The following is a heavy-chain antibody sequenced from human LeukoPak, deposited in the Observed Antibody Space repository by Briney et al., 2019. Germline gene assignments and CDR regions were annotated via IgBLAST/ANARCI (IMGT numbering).Heavy chain of an antibody. CDR2: ISWNSGSI. CDR1: GLTFDDYA. V-gene: IGHV3-9*01. CDR3: AKGRQYYYMDV. J-gene: IGHJ6*03. Sequence: GRSLRLSCAASGLTFDDYAMHWVRQAPGKGLEWVSGISWNSGSIGYADSVKGRFTISRDNAKNSLYLQMNSLRAEDTALYYCAKGRQYYYMDVWGKGTTVTVSS.